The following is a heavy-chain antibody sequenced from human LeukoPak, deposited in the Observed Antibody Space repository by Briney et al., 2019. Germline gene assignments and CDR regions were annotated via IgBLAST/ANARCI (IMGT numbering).Heavy chain of an antibody. CDR3: ARYGEISYYFDY. J-gene: IGHJ4*02. CDR1: GFTFSGYS. D-gene: IGHD7-27*01. V-gene: IGHV3-21*01. Sequence: GGSLRLSCAASGFTFSGYSMNWVRQAPGKGLEWVSSISSSSSYIYYADSVKGRFTISRDNAKNSLYLQMNSLRAEDTAVYYCARYGEISYYFDYWGQGTLVTVSS. CDR2: ISSSSSYI.